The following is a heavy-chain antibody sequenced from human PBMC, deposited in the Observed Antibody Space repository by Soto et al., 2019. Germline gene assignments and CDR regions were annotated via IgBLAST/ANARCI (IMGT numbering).Heavy chain of an antibody. V-gene: IGHV4-34*01. D-gene: IGHD6-6*01. J-gene: IGHJ4*02. CDR3: ARTSRFDC. CDR1: CGSFSGYY. CDR2: INHSVST. Sequence: QVQLQQWGAGLLKPSETLSLTCAVYCGSFSGYYWSWIRQPPGKGLEWMGEINHSVSTNYNPSLKSRVTMSVDTSKKQFSLKLSSVTAADTAVYYCARTSRFDCWGQGTLVTVSS.